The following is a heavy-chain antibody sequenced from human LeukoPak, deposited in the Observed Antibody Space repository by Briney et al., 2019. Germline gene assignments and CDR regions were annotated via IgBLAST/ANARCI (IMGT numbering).Heavy chain of an antibody. CDR1: GGSIISSDYY. J-gene: IGHJ3*02. Sequence: SETLSLTCTVSGGSIISSDYYWGWIRQPPGQALEWIGNVYHSGTTYYNPSLKSRVTISVDTSKNQFSLKLSSVTAADTAVYYCARGYKGYCSGGSCIGMVNDAFDIWGQGTMVTVSS. CDR2: VYHSGTT. V-gene: IGHV4-39*07. D-gene: IGHD2-15*01. CDR3: ARGYKGYCSGGSCIGMVNDAFDI.